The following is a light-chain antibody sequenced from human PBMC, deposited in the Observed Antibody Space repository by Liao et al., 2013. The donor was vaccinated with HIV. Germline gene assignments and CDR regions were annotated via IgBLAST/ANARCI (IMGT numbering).Light chain of an antibody. V-gene: IGLV3-1*01. CDR3: QAWDRNTAI. CDR2: QDT. CDR1: NWPIG. J-gene: IGLJ2*01. Sequence: SYELTQAPSVVPCPQDRQPASPAQEINWPIGILTGISRSQATSPLLVIYQDTYRPSGIPERFSGSNSGNTATLTISGTQPMDEADYYCQAWDRNTAIFGGGTKLDRP.